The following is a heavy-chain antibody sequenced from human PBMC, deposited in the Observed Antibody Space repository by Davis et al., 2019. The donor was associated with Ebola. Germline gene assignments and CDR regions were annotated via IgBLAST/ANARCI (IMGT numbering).Heavy chain of an antibody. V-gene: IGHV3-66*01. CDR1: GFTVSSNY. D-gene: IGHD1-26*01. CDR2: IYSGGST. J-gene: IGHJ4*02. Sequence: GESLKISCAASGFTVSSNYMSWVRQAPGKGLEWVSVIYSGGSTYYADSVKGRFTISRDKSKNTLYLQMNSLKTEDTAVYYCTQSGSRDYWGQGTLVTVSS. CDR3: TQSGSRDY.